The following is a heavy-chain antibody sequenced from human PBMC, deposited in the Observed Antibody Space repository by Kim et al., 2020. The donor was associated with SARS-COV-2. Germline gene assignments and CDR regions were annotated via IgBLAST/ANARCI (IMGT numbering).Heavy chain of an antibody. D-gene: IGHD3-22*01. V-gene: IGHV3-48*02. J-gene: IGHJ4*02. Sequence: ESVKGRLTICRDNAKNSLYLQMNSLRDEDTALYYCAREDDSSGYYFLGEYWGQETLVTVSS. CDR3: AREDDSSGYYFLGEY.